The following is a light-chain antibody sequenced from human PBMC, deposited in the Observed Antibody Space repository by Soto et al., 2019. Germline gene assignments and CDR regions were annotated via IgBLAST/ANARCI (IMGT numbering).Light chain of an antibody. CDR2: GVS. V-gene: IGLV2-14*01. Sequence: QSALTQPASVSGSPGQSITISCTGTSSDVGGHKYVSWYQQHPGKAPKLIIYGVSNRPSGVSNRFSGSKSGNTASLTISGLQAEDEADYLCSSYTSTRAYVVFGGGTKLTVL. J-gene: IGLJ2*01. CDR3: SSYTSTRAYVV. CDR1: SSDVGGHKY.